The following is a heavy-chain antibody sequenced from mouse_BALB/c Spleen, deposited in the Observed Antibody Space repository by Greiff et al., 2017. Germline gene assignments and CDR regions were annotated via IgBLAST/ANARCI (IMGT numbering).Heavy chain of an antibody. Sequence: QVQLQQSGAELMKPGASVKISCKATGYTFSSYWIEWVKQRPGHGLEWIGEILPGSGSTNYNEKFKGKATFTADTSSNTAYMQLSSLTSEDSAVYYCAREERNGNYVLYAMDYWGQGTSVTVAS. J-gene: IGHJ4*01. CDR2: ILPGSGST. D-gene: IGHD2-1*01. V-gene: IGHV1-9*01. CDR3: AREERNGNYVLYAMDY. CDR1: GYTFSSYW.